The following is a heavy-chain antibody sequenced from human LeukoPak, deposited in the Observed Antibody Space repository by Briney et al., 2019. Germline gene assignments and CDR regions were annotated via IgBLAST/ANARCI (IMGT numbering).Heavy chain of an antibody. D-gene: IGHD6-19*01. CDR1: GFTFSDHY. CDR2: IKSKTDGGTT. V-gene: IGHV3-15*01. CDR3: TTDLRMWQWRQLLGMDV. J-gene: IGHJ6*02. Sequence: PGGSLRLSCAASGFTFSDHYMDWVCQAPGKGLEWVGRIKSKTDGGTTDYAAPVKGRFTISRDDSKNTLYLQMSSLKTEDTAVYYCTTDLRMWQWRQLLGMDVWGQGTTVTLSS.